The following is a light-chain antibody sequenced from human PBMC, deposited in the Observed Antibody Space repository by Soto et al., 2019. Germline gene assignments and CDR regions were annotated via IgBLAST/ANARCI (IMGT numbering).Light chain of an antibody. CDR1: QSVSTY. J-gene: IGKJ2*01. Sequence: EIVLTQSPATLSLSPGERATLSCRASQSVSTYLGWYQEKPGQPPSLLISEASKTATGIPARFSGSGSGTDFTLTISSLEPEDFAIYFCHQRYSWPHTFGQGTKLEI. CDR2: EAS. CDR3: HQRYSWPHT. V-gene: IGKV3-11*01.